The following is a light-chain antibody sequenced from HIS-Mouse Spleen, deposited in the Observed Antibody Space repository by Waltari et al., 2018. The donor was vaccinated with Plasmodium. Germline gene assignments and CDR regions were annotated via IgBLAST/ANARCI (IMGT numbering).Light chain of an antibody. CDR3: YSTDSSGNHLWV. CDR2: EDS. V-gene: IGLV3-10*01. CDR1: SLPTKY. J-gene: IGLJ3*02. Sequence: SYELTQPPSVSVSPGQTARITCSGDSLPTKYAYWYQQKAGQAPVLVIYEDSKRPSGIPERFSGSSSGTMATLTISGAQVEDEADYYCYSTDSSGNHLWVFGGGTKLTVL.